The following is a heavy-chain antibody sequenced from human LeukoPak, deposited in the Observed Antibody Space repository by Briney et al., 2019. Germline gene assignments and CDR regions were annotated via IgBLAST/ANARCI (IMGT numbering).Heavy chain of an antibody. D-gene: IGHD3-10*01. Sequence: PGGSLRLSCVASGFSFSTYGMHWVRQAPGKGLEWVAVISSDASNQYYTDSVKGRFIISRDNPRNTLYLQMNILRTEDTAVYYCAKEGTPHVSTWYDLWGQGTQVIVSS. J-gene: IGHJ5*02. CDR2: ISSDASNQ. CDR1: GFSFSTYG. V-gene: IGHV3-30*18. CDR3: AKEGTPHVSTWYDL.